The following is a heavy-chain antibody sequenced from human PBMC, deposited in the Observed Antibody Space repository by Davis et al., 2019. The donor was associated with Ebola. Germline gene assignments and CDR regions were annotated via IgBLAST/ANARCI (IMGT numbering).Heavy chain of an antibody. V-gene: IGHV3-7*01. CDR3: ARGHDL. J-gene: IGHJ2*01. Sequence: GGSLRLSCAASGFTFSSYSMNWVRQAPGKGLEWVAGVKQDGSDKYYVDSVKGRFTISRDNANNSLYLQMNSLRAEDTAIYYCARGHDLWGRGTLVTVSS. CDR1: GFTFSSYS. CDR2: VKQDGSDK.